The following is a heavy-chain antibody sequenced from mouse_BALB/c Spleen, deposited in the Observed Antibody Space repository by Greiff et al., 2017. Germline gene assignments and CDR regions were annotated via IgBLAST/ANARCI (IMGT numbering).Heavy chain of an antibody. Sequence: EVNLVESGGGLVKPGGSLKLSCAASGFTFSSYTMSWVRQTPEKRLEWVATISSGGSYTYYPDSVKGRFTISRDNAKNTLYLQMSSLKSEDTAMYYCTREYYDYDAWFAYWGQGTLVTVSA. CDR1: GFTFSSYT. D-gene: IGHD2-4*01. CDR3: TREYYDYDAWFAY. CDR2: ISSGGSYT. J-gene: IGHJ3*01. V-gene: IGHV5-6-4*01.